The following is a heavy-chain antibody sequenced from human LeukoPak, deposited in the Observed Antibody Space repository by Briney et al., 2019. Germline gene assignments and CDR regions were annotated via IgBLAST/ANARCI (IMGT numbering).Heavy chain of an antibody. CDR1: GGSISSGTYC. J-gene: IGHJ4*02. V-gene: IGHV4-61*02. CDR3: ARRDYYGSGSYNY. D-gene: IGHD3-10*01. Sequence: TLSLTCTVSGGSISSGTYCWSWIRQPAGKGLEWIGRIYTSGSTHYNPSLKSRVTISIDTSRNQFSLKLNSVTAADTAVYYCARRDYYGSGSYNYWGQGTLVTVSS. CDR2: IYTSGST.